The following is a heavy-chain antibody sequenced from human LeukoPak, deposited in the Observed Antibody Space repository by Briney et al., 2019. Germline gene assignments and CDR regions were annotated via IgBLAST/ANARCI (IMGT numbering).Heavy chain of an antibody. Sequence: GGSLRLSCASSGFTFSRYWMSWVRQAPGKGLEWVANIKQDGSEIYYVDSVKGRFTFSRDNAKHSLYLQMNSPRAEDTAVYYCARGAVDAWDYFDYWGQGTLVSVSS. J-gene: IGHJ4*02. CDR3: ARGAVDAWDYFDY. CDR1: GFTFSRYW. V-gene: IGHV3-7*01. CDR2: IKQDGSEI. D-gene: IGHD5-12*01.